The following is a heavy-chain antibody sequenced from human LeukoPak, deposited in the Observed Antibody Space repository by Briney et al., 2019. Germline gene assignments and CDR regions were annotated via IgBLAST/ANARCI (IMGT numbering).Heavy chain of an antibody. CDR1: GGSISSGSYY. J-gene: IGHJ4*02. CDR2: IYTSGST. D-gene: IGHD6-19*01. Sequence: PSETLSLTCTVSGGSISSGSYYWSWIRQPAGRGLEWIGRIYTSGSTNYNPSLKSRVTISVDTSKNQFSLKLSSVTAADTAVYYCARDSGAVAGTWPGYYFDYWGQGTLVTVSS. CDR3: ARDSGAVAGTWPGYYFDY. V-gene: IGHV4-61*02.